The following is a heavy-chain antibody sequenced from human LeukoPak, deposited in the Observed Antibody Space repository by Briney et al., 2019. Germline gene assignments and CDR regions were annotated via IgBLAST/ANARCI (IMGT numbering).Heavy chain of an antibody. J-gene: IGHJ4*02. D-gene: IGHD3-3*01. V-gene: IGHV4-38-2*02. Sequence: SETLSLTCTVSGYSISSGYYWGWIRRPPGKGLEWIGSIYHSGSTYYNPSLKSRVTISVDTSKNQFSLKLSSVTAADTAVYYCARAPWVTIFGVVAPFDYWGQGTLVTVSS. CDR3: ARAPWVTIFGVVAPFDY. CDR2: IYHSGST. CDR1: GYSISSGYY.